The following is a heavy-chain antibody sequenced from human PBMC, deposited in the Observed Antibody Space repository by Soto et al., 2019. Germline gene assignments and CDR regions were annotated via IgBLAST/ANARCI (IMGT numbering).Heavy chain of an antibody. CDR2: TYYRSKWDY. CDR3: ARLVGNSWLDS. J-gene: IGHJ5*01. CDR1: GDSVSTNSAT. Sequence: QTLSLTCAISGDSVSTNSATWDWIRQSPSRGLEWLGRTYYRSKWDYDYAASVKGRININPDTSNNQVSLHLDSVTPDDTAVYYCARLVGNSWLDSWGQGTLVTVSS. V-gene: IGHV6-1*01. D-gene: IGHD2-2*01.